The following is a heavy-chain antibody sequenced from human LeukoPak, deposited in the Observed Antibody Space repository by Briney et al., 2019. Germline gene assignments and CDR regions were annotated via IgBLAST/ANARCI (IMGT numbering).Heavy chain of an antibody. CDR1: GGSTSSGGYS. V-gene: IGHV4-30-4*07. J-gene: IGHJ4*02. CDR3: ARVTRVGYSYGYYYFDY. D-gene: IGHD5-18*01. Sequence: PSETLSLTCAVSGGSTSSGGYSWSWIRQPPGKGLEWIGYIYYSGSTYYNPSLKSRVTISVDTSKNQFSLKLSSVTAADTAVYYCARVTRVGYSYGYYYFDYWGQGTLVTVSS. CDR2: IYYSGST.